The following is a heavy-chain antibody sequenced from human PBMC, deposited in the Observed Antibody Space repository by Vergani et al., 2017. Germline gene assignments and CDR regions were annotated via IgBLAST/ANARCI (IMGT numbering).Heavy chain of an antibody. CDR1: EFTFSNYA. D-gene: IGHD2-2*01. V-gene: IGHV3-23*01. CDR3: AKELVPAAWNFDY. J-gene: IGHJ4*02. Sequence: EVQLLESGGDLVQPGGSLRLSCAASEFTFSNYAMSWVRQAPGKGLEWVSSISPSGGTTYYADSVRGRFTISRDNSKNTLYLQMNSLRADDTAVYYCAKELVPAAWNFDYWCQGTLVTVSS. CDR2: ISPSGGTT.